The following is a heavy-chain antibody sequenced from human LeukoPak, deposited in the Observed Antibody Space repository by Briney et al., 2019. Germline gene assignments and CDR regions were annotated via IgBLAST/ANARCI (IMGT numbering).Heavy chain of an antibody. CDR3: ARDLSVEVVAATDHAFDI. V-gene: IGHV3-74*01. J-gene: IGHJ3*02. D-gene: IGHD2-15*01. CDR1: GFTFSSYW. Sequence: GGSLRLSCAASGFTFSSYWMHWVRQAPGKGLVWVSRINSDGSSTTYADSVKGRFTISRDSAKNTLYLQMNSLRAEDTAVYYCARDLSVEVVAATDHAFDIWGQGTMVTVSS. CDR2: INSDGSST.